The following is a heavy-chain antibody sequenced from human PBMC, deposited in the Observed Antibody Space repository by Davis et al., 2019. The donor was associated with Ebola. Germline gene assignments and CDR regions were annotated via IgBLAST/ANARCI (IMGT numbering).Heavy chain of an antibody. CDR3: ARGVYGKYLN. V-gene: IGHV3-48*02. CDR1: GFTLSTYG. Sequence: PGGSLRLSCAASGFTLSTYGMNWVRQAPGKGLEWVSYISISSSTIYYADSVKGRFTISRDNAKNSLYLQMNSLRDEDTAVYYCARGVYGKYLNWGQGTLVTVSS. CDR2: ISISSSTI. D-gene: IGHD5/OR15-5a*01. J-gene: IGHJ4*02.